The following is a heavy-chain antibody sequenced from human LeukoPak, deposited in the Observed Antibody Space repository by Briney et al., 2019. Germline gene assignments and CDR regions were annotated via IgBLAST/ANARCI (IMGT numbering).Heavy chain of an antibody. D-gene: IGHD6-13*01. V-gene: IGHV3-48*02. CDR3: ARALPSSRSYFDY. Sequence: GGSLRLSCAASGFSFSSYSMNWVRQAPGKGLEWVSYISSSSSTIFYADSVKGRLTISRDNARTSLYLQMHSLRDEDTAVYYCARALPSSRSYFDYWGQGTLVTVSS. CDR1: GFSFSSYS. J-gene: IGHJ4*02. CDR2: ISSSSSTI.